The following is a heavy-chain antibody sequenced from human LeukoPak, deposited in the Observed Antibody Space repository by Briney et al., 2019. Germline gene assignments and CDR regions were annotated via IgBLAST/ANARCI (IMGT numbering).Heavy chain of an antibody. CDR1: GGSISSGDYY. Sequence: SETLSLTCTVSGGSISSGDYYWSWIRQPPGKGLEWIGYIYYSGSTYYNPSLKSRVTISVDTSKNQFSLKLSSMTAADTAVYYCARESSSSPGEYWGQGTLVIVFS. D-gene: IGHD6-13*01. CDR2: IYYSGST. CDR3: ARESSSSPGEY. J-gene: IGHJ4*02. V-gene: IGHV4-30-4*08.